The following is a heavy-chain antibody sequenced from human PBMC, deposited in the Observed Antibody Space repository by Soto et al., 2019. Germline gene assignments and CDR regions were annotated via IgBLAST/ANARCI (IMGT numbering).Heavy chain of an antibody. CDR1: GGSISSYY. V-gene: IGHV4-59*01. CDR2: IYYSGST. J-gene: IGHJ1*01. CDR3: ARTPEGYSSGWFSEEYFQH. Sequence: PSETLSLTCTVSGGSISSYYWSWIRQPPGKGLEWIGYIYYSGSTNYNPSLKSRVTISVDTSKNQFSLKLSSVTAADTAVYYCARTPEGYSSGWFSEEYFQHWGQGTLVTVS. D-gene: IGHD6-19*01.